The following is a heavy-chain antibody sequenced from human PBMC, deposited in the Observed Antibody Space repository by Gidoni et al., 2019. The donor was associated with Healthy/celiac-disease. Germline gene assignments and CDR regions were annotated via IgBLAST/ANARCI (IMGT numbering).Heavy chain of an antibody. V-gene: IGHV4-39*01. CDR3: ARVKVVAVAGLDY. Sequence: QLQLQESGPGLVKPSETLSLTCTVAGGSISSSSYYWGWIRQPPGKGLEWIGSIYYSGSTYYNPSLKSRVTISVDTSKKQFSLKLSSVTAADTAVYYCARVKVVAVAGLDYWGQGTLVTVSS. CDR2: IYYSGST. CDR1: GGSISSSSYY. D-gene: IGHD6-19*01. J-gene: IGHJ4*02.